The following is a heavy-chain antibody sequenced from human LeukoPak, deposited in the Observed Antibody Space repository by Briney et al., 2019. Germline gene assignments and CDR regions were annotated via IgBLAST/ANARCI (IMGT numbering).Heavy chain of an antibody. CDR1: GYTFTGYY. J-gene: IGHJ4*02. Sequence: GASVKVSCKASGYTFTGYYMHWVRQAPGEGFEWLGRVDSKSGCTNYAQKFQARVTMTRDTSISKVYMQLISLRTDDTAVYYCAREMNYDDYRTSDYWGQGTLVTVSS. CDR3: AREMNYDDYRTSDY. D-gene: IGHD4-17*01. V-gene: IGHV1-2*02. CDR2: VDSKSGCT.